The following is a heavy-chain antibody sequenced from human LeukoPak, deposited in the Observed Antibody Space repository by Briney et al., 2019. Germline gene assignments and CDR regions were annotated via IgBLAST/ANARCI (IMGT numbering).Heavy chain of an antibody. V-gene: IGHV4-39*02. Sequence: SETLSLTCTVSGGAISTSSYYWVWIRQPPGKGLEWIGSVHYSGSTYYNPSLKSRVSISVDTSKNHFSLKLSSVTAADTAVYYCARLGYHARGETPWGQGTLVTVSS. CDR2: VHYSGST. J-gene: IGHJ5*02. CDR1: GGAISTSSYY. CDR3: ARLGYHARGETP. D-gene: IGHD3-16*01.